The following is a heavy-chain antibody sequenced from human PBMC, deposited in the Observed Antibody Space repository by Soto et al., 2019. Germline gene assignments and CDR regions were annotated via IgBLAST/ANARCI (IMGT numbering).Heavy chain of an antibody. D-gene: IGHD6-13*01. V-gene: IGHV3-21*01. CDR2: ISSSSSYI. CDR1: GFTFSSYS. J-gene: IGHJ4*02. Sequence: EVQLVESGGGLVKPGGSLRLSCAASGFTFSSYSMNRVRQAPGKGLEWVSSISSSSSYIYYADSVKGRFTISRDNAKNSLYLQMNSLRAEDTAVYYCARGGGPGSSWDRQDDYWGQGTLVTVSS. CDR3: ARGGGPGSSWDRQDDY.